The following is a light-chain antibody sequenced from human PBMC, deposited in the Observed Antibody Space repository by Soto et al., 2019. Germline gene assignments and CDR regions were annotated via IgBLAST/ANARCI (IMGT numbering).Light chain of an antibody. V-gene: IGKV3-11*01. CDR1: QSVSSY. CDR2: DAS. Sequence: EIVLTQSPATLSLSPGERATLSCRASQSVSSYLAWYQQKPGQAPRLLIYDASNGATGIPARFSGSGSGTDFTLTISSLEPEDFAVYYCQQRSNSSPWTSAPVSMV. CDR3: QQRSNSSPWT. J-gene: IGKJ1*01.